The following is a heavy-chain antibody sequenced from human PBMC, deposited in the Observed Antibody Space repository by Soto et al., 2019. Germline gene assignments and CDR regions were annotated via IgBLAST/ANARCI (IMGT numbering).Heavy chain of an antibody. D-gene: IGHD1-26*01. J-gene: IGHJ5*02. V-gene: IGHV4-59*01. CDR1: GASTSGYF. CDR2: FYGGST. CDR3: AGDSRSAEGWLDP. Sequence: SETLSLTCTVSGASTSGYFWTWIRQPPGKGLEWIGYFYGGSTNYNPSLKSRATISMAPSKNHFSLNLMSVTAVDTAVYYCAGDSRSAEGWLDPWGQGILVTVSS.